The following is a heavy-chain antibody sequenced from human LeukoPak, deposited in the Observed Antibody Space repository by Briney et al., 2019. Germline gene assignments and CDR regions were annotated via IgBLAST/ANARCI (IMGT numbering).Heavy chain of an antibody. CDR1: GFTFSSYA. Sequence: GGSLRLSCAASGFTFSSYAMSWVRQPPGKGLEWVPAISGSGGSTYYADSVKGRFTISRDNSKNTLYLQMNSLRAEDTAVYYCAKKAEVAGTVYFGYWGQGTLVTVSS. V-gene: IGHV3-23*01. CDR2: ISGSGGST. J-gene: IGHJ4*02. D-gene: IGHD6-19*01. CDR3: AKKAEVAGTVYFGY.